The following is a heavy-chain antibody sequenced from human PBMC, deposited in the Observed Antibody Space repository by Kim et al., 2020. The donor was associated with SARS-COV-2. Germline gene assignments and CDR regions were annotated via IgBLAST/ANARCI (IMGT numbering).Heavy chain of an antibody. Sequence: GYAQKFQGRVTMTRNTSLSTAYMELSSLRSEDTAVYYCARILGVRRPFGYWGQGTLVTVSS. J-gene: IGHJ4*02. V-gene: IGHV1-8*01. CDR3: ARILGVRRPFGY. D-gene: IGHD2-21*01.